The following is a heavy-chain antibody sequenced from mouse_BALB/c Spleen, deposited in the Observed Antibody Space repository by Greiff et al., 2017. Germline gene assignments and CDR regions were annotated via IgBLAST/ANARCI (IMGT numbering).Heavy chain of an antibody. CDR2: IYPYNGGT. D-gene: IGHD2-1*01. CDR1: GYTFTDYN. Sequence: EVQLQESGPELVKPGASVKISCKASGYTFTDYNMHWVKQSHGKSLEWIGYIYPYNGGTGYNQKFKSKATLTVDNSSSTAYMELRSLTSEDSAVYYCARSYGNYYAMDYWGQGTSVTVSS. CDR3: ARSYGNYYAMDY. J-gene: IGHJ4*01. V-gene: IGHV1S29*02.